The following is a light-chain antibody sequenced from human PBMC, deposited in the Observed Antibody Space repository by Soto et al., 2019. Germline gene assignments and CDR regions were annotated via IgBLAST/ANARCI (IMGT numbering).Light chain of an antibody. CDR3: QQGYSTPPT. V-gene: IGKV1-39*01. CDR1: QSISSY. Sequence: DIQMTQSPSSLSASEGDRVTITCRASQSISSYLHWYQQKPGKAPKLLIYAASNLQGGVPSRYRRSGSGTDFPLTISRLHPDDFATYYCQQGYSTPPTFGGGNKVEIK. CDR2: AAS. J-gene: IGKJ4*01.